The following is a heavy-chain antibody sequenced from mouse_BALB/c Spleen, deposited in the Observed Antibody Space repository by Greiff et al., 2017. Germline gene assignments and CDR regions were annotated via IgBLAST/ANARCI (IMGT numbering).Heavy chain of an antibody. CDR1: GYTFTSYW. V-gene: IGHV1-69*02. Sequence: QVQLQQPGAELVKPGASVKLSCKASGYTFTSYWMHWVKQRPGQGLEWIGEIDPSDSYTNYNQKFKGKATLTVDKSSSTAYMQLSSLTSEDSAVYYCASTARATPLDYWGQGTTLTVSS. CDR2: IDPSDSYT. J-gene: IGHJ2*01. CDR3: ASTARATPLDY. D-gene: IGHD3-1*01.